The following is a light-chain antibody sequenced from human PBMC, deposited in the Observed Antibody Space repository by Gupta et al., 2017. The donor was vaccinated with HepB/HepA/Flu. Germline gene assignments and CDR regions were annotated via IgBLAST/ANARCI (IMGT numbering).Light chain of an antibody. Sequence: DIQMTQSPYSPSASVGDRVTITRRASQSITNYMNWYQQKPGKAPQLLIYATSRLQSGIPSSCSGSGSESDFTLTISSLQPDDFATYYCRRTLRAPWTFGRGTKVEIK. CDR2: ATS. CDR3: RRTLRAPWT. V-gene: IGKV1-39*01. CDR1: QSITNY. J-gene: IGKJ1*01.